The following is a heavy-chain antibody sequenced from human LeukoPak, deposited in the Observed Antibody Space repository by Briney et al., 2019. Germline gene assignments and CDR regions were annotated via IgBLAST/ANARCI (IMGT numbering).Heavy chain of an antibody. J-gene: IGHJ4*02. V-gene: IGHV3-7*01. D-gene: IGHD6-13*01. Sequence: GGSLRLTCAASGFTFTSYWMSWVSQAPGKGLEGVANIKQDGSEKNYVDSVKGRFTISRDNAKNSMSLQMNSLRAEDTAVYYCTREGILAGVDYWGQGTLVTVSS. CDR3: TREGILAGVDY. CDR1: GFTFTSYW. CDR2: IKQDGSEK.